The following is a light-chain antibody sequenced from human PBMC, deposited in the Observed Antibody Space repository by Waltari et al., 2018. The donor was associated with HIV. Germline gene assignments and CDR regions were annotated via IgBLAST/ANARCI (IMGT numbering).Light chain of an antibody. J-gene: IGKJ1*01. CDR1: QSVLYSSNNKNY. CDR2: WAS. CDR3: QQYYSTLRT. V-gene: IGKV4-1*01. Sequence: DIVMTQSPDSLAVSLGERATINCKSSQSVLYSSNNKNYLTWYQQKPGQPPKLPIYWASTRESGVPDRFSGSGSQTDFTLTISGLQAEDVAVYYCQQYYSTLRTFGQGTKVEIK.